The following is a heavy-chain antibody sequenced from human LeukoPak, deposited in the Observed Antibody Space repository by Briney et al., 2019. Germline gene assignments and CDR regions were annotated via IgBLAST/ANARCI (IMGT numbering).Heavy chain of an antibody. CDR1: GYTFTRYG. Sequence: ASVKVSCKASGYTFTRYGISRVRQAPGQGLERMGWISTYNGNTNYGQKPQGRVTMTKDLSTSTAYMGLRSLSVDDTAVYHCTRETGTAMVDYGGQGNLVTVSS. J-gene: IGHJ4*02. CDR3: TRETGTAMVDY. V-gene: IGHV1-18*01. D-gene: IGHD5-18*01. CDR2: ISTYNGNT.